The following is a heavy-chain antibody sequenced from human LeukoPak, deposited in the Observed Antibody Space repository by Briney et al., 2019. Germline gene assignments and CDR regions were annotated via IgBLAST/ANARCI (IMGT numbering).Heavy chain of an antibody. CDR3: ARGLRWDLTISGTSTFDY. J-gene: IGHJ4*02. D-gene: IGHD1-26*01. Sequence: PSETLSLTCSVSGVSIRSSSFYWGGIRQPPGKGLEWIGSIYYSGSTYYRPSLKSRVTMSVDTSKNQFSLRLSSVTAADTAVYYCARGLRWDLTISGTSTFDYWGQGSLVTVSS. CDR1: GVSIRSSSFY. V-gene: IGHV4-39*01. CDR2: IYYSGST.